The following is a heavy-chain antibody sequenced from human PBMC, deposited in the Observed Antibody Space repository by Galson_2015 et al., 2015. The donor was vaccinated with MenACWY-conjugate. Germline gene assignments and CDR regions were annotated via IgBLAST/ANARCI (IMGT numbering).Heavy chain of an antibody. CDR2: INPSGTST. D-gene: IGHD2-2*01. CDR3: ARDRDSATVLIIPAAFDS. Sequence: SVKVSCKASGHTFITSSIHWVRQAPGQGLEWMGMINPSGTSTTHAQKFQDRVTTTRDTSTSTVYKELRSLGSDDTAVYYCARDRDSATVLIIPAAFDSWGQGTLVTVSS. V-gene: IGHV1-46*01. CDR1: GHTFITSS. J-gene: IGHJ4*02.